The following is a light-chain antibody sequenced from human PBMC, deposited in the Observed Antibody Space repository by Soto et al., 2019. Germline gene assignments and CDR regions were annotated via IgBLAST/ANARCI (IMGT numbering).Light chain of an antibody. CDR1: QTVSSSY. CDR3: QQYGTSPFA. CDR2: VAS. V-gene: IGKV3-20*01. J-gene: IGKJ3*01. Sequence: EIVLTQSPGTLSLSPGDRATLSCRASQTVSSSYLAWYQQKPGQAPRLLIYVASSRAAGIPDRFSGSGSGTDFTLTISRLEPEDLAVYYCQQYGTSPFAFGPGTKVDFK.